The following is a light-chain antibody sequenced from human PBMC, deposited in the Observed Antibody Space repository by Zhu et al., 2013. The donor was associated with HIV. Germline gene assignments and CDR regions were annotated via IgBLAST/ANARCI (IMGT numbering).Light chain of an antibody. V-gene: IGKV1-6*01. J-gene: IGKJ2*01. CDR3: LQDYNFPYT. Sequence: AIQLTQSPSSLSAFVGDRVTVTCRASQGVDNFLAWYQQKPGQAPKLLIYKASTLENGVPSTFSGSGSGAEFTLTISSLQPEDFATYYCLQDYNFPYTFGQGTKLEIK. CDR1: QGVDNF. CDR2: KAS.